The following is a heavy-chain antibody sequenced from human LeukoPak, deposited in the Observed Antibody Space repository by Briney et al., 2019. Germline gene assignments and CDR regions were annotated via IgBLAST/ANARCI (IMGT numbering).Heavy chain of an antibody. V-gene: IGHV4-30-4*01. Sequence: KSSETLSLTCTVSGGSISSGDYYWSWVRQPPGKGLEWIGYIFYRGSTYYNPSLKSRVTISVDTSKNQLSLKLSSVTAADTAVYYCARGGGYGMDVWGQGTTVTVSS. J-gene: IGHJ6*02. CDR1: GGSISSGDYY. D-gene: IGHD3-10*01. CDR3: ARGGGYGMDV. CDR2: IFYRGST.